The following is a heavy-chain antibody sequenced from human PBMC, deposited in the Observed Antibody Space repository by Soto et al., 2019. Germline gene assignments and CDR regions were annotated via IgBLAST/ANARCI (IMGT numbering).Heavy chain of an antibody. Sequence: SETLSLTCAVSGGSISSSNWWSWVRQPPGKGLEWIGEIYHSGSTNYNPSLKSRVTISVDTSKNQFSLKLSSVTAADTAAYYCARGSPADNWFDPWGQGTLVTVSS. J-gene: IGHJ5*02. D-gene: IGHD2-15*01. CDR2: IYHSGST. CDR1: GGSISSSNW. V-gene: IGHV4-4*02. CDR3: ARGSPADNWFDP.